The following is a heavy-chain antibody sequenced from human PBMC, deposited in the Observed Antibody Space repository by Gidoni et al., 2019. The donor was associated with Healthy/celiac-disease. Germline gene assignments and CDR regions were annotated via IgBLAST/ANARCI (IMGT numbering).Heavy chain of an antibody. CDR1: GGSIRSGDYS. D-gene: IGHD3-22*01. CDR2: IYYSGST. Sequence: QVQLQESGPGLVKPSQTLSLTCTVSGGSIRSGDYSWSWIRQPPGKGLEAIGYIYYSGSTYYNPSLKSRVTISGDTSKNQFSLKLSSVTDADTAVYYWARGYYYDSSGPIDYWGQGTLVTVSS. CDR3: ARGYYYDSSGPIDY. J-gene: IGHJ4*02. V-gene: IGHV4-30-4*01.